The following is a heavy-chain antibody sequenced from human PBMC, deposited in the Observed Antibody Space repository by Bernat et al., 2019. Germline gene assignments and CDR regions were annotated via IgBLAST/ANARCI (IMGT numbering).Heavy chain of an antibody. J-gene: IGHJ4*02. CDR1: GGTFSSYA. D-gene: IGHD6-13*01. Sequence: QVQLVQSGAEVKKPGSSVKVSCKASGGTFSSYAISWVRQAPGQGLEWMGGIIPIFGTATYAQKFQGRVTITADESTSTAYMQLSSLRSEDTAVYYCARTSREQQLVHYRQYYFDYWGQGTLVTVSS. V-gene: IGHV1-69*01. CDR2: IIPIFGTA. CDR3: ARTSREQQLVHYRQYYFDY.